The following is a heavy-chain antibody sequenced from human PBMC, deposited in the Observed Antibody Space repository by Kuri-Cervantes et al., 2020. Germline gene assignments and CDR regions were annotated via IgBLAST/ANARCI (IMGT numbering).Heavy chain of an antibody. V-gene: IGHV4-31*03. Sequence: LRLSCTVSGGSISSGGYYWSWIRQHPGKGLEWIGYIYYSGSTYYNPSLKSRVTISVDTSKNQFSLKLSSVTAADTAEYYCARGEKTGSATIWFDPWGQGTLVTVSS. CDR3: ARGEKTGSATIWFDP. J-gene: IGHJ5*02. D-gene: IGHD1-1*01. CDR2: IYYSGST. CDR1: GGSISSGGYY.